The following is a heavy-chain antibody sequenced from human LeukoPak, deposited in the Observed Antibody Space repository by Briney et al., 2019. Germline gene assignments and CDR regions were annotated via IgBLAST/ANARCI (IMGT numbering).Heavy chain of an antibody. V-gene: IGHV3-74*01. Sequence: GGSLRLSCAASGFTLSTYCMHWVRQAPGKGLVWVSRINPDGSTTTYADSVEGRFTISRDNSKNTLYLQMNSLRAEDTAVYYCARDWVRSSCTDWGQGNLVTVSS. J-gene: IGHJ4*02. D-gene: IGHD6-13*01. CDR2: INPDGSTT. CDR3: ARDWVRSSCTD. CDR1: GFTLSTYC.